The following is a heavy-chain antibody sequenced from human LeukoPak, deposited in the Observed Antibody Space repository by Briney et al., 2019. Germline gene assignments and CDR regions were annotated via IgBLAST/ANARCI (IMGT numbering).Heavy chain of an antibody. CDR2: IYYTGST. CDR1: GGSISGYY. D-gene: IGHD4-11*01. Sequence: SETLSLTCTVSGGSISGYYWTWIRQPPGKGLEWIAYIYYTGSTNYNPSLESRVTISVDTSKNQFSLRPSSVTAADTAVYYCARLRGNYFPDYWGQGTLVTVSS. CDR3: ARLRGNYFPDY. V-gene: IGHV4-59*01. J-gene: IGHJ4*02.